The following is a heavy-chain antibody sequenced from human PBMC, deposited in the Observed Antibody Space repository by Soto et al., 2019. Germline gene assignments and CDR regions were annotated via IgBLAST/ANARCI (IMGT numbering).Heavy chain of an antibody. J-gene: IGHJ4*02. V-gene: IGHV3-15*01. D-gene: IGHD3-10*01. CDR3: SAGGYYFDY. CDR1: GFTFSNSR. Sequence: GGSLRLSCAGSGFTFSNSRMNWVRQAPGKGLEWVGRIKSKVDGGTTDYAAPVTGRFTISRDDSKNTVYLQMNSLKTEDTAVYYCSAGGYYFDYWGQGTLVTVSS. CDR2: IKSKVDGGTT.